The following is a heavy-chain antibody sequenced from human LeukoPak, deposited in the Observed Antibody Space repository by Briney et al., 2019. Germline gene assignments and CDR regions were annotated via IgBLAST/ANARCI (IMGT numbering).Heavy chain of an antibody. J-gene: IGHJ4*02. V-gene: IGHV4-59*01. Sequence: SQTLSLTCTVSGGSISSYYWGWVRRPPGKGVEWIGGIYYSGSTKYNPSLKSRVTISVDKSKNQFSLKLSSVTAADTAVYYCARGASSSGYSSSWLPYFDYWGQGTLVTVSS. CDR1: GGSISSYY. CDR3: ARGASSSGYSSSWLPYFDY. CDR2: IYYSGST. D-gene: IGHD6-13*01.